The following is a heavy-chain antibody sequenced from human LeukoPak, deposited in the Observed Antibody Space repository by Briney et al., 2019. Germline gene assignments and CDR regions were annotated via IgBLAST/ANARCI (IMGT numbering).Heavy chain of an antibody. Sequence: PGGSLRLSCAASGFTFSSYEMDWVRQAPGKGLEWVSYISSSGSTIYYADSVKGRFTISRDNAKNSLYLQMNSLGAEDTAVYYCARADYSNYIYYFDYWGQGTLVTVSS. CDR2: ISSSGSTI. J-gene: IGHJ4*02. V-gene: IGHV3-48*03. D-gene: IGHD4-11*01. CDR3: ARADYSNYIYYFDY. CDR1: GFTFSSYE.